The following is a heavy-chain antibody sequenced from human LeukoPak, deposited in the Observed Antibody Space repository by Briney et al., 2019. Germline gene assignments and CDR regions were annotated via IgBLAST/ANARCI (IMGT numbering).Heavy chain of an antibody. Sequence: GGSLGLSCAASGFTFSAYWMSWVRQAPGKGLEWVANLKQDGSEKYYVDSVKGRFTISRDNSKNTLYLQMNSLRAEDTAVYFCAKRGVVIRVILVGFHKEAYYFDSWGQGALVTVSS. J-gene: IGHJ4*02. D-gene: IGHD3-22*01. V-gene: IGHV3-7*03. CDR3: AKRGVVIRVILVGFHKEAYYFDS. CDR2: LKQDGSEK. CDR1: GFTFSAYW.